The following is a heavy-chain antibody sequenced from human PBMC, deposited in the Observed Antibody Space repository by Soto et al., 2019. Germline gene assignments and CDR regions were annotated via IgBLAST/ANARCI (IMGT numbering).Heavy chain of an antibody. CDR2: ISSSSSYI. CDR3: ARKYCSSTSCRYYYGMAV. CDR1: GFTFSSYS. D-gene: IGHD2-2*01. J-gene: IGHJ6*02. V-gene: IGHV3-21*01. Sequence: EVQLVESGGGLVKPGGSLRLSCAASGFTFSSYSMNWVSQAPGKWLEWVSSISSSSSYIYYADSVKGLFTISRDNAKNSLYLQMNSLRAEDTAVYYCARKYCSSTSCRYYYGMAVWGQGTTVTVSS.